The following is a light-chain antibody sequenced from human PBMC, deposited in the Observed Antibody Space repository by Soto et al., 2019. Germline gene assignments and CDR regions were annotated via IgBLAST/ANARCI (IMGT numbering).Light chain of an antibody. CDR2: EVT. J-gene: IGLJ1*01. CDR3: SSYAGSDTIV. CDR1: SSDIGGYNY. V-gene: IGLV2-8*01. Sequence: QSVLTQPPSASGSPGQSVTISCTGASSDIGGYNYVSWYQQHPGQVPKLIIYEVTKRPSGVPGRFSGSESGNTASLTVSGLQAEDEGDYYCSSYAGSDTIVFGGGTKVTVL.